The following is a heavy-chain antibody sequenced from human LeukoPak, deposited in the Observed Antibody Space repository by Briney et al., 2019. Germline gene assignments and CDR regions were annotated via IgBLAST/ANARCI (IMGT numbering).Heavy chain of an antibody. CDR3: ARGRVVVSAWGLQNYYYYYMDV. CDR1: GYTFTSYD. V-gene: IGHV1-8*03. CDR2: MNPNSGNT. Sequence: ASVKVSCKASGYTFTSYDINCVRQAPGQGLEWMGWMNPNSGNTGYAQKFQGRVTITRNTSISTAYMELSSLRSEDTAVYYCARGRVVVSAWGLQNYYYYYMDVWGKGTTVTVSS. J-gene: IGHJ6*03. D-gene: IGHD3-22*01.